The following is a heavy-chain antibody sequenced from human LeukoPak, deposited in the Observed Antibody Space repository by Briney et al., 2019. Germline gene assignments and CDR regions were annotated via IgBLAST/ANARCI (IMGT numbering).Heavy chain of an antibody. CDR1: GFTFNSYS. CDR2: ISSSSSYI. Sequence: GGSLGLSCAASGFTFNSYSMNWVRQAPGKGLEWVSSISSSSSYIYYADSVKGRFTISRDNAKNSLYLQMNSLRAEDTAVYYCAGDYGDYGGYYWGQGTLVTVSS. CDR3: AGDYGDYGGYY. D-gene: IGHD4-17*01. J-gene: IGHJ4*02. V-gene: IGHV3-21*01.